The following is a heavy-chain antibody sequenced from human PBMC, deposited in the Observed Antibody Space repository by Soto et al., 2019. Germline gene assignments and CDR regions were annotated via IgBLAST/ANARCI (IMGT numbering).Heavy chain of an antibody. CDR2: IIPIFGTA. V-gene: IGHV1-69*01. CDR1: GGTFSSYA. CDR3: ARGITMVRGVIITPHYYYYYGMDV. D-gene: IGHD3-10*01. Sequence: QVQLVQSGAEVKKPGSSVKVSCKASGGTFSSYAISWVRQAPGQGLEWMGGIIPIFGTANYAQKFQGRVTINADESTSTAYMELSSLRSEDTAVYYCARGITMVRGVIITPHYYYYYGMDVWGQGTTVTVSS. J-gene: IGHJ6*02.